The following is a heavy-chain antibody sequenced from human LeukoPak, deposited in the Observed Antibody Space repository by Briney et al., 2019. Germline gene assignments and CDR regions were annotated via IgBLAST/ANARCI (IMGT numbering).Heavy chain of an antibody. J-gene: IGHJ4*02. D-gene: IGHD3-22*01. Sequence: SETLSLTGSVSGGSSSTYYWSWIRQTPGKGREQSGYIYNSGSTNYNPSLEGRVTMSVDTSKNQFSLKLSSATAADTAVYYCTRGGYYEPIDSWGQGTLVTVSS. CDR2: IYNSGST. CDR3: TRGGYYEPIDS. V-gene: IGHV4-59*01. CDR1: GGSSSTYY.